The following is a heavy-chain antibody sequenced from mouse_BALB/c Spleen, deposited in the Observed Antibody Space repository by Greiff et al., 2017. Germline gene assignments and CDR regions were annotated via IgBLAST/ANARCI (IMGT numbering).Heavy chain of an antibody. D-gene: IGHD1-1*01. J-gene: IGHJ2*01. V-gene: IGHV1S41*01. CDR1: GYTFTSYW. CDR3: ARGDYYGSSNYFDY. CDR2: IAPGSGST. Sequence: DLVKPGASVKLSCKASGYTFTSYWINWIKQRPGQGLEWIGRIAPGSGSTYYNEMFKGKATLTVDTSSSTAYIQLSSLSSEDSAVYVCARGDYYGSSNYFDYWGQGTTLTVSS.